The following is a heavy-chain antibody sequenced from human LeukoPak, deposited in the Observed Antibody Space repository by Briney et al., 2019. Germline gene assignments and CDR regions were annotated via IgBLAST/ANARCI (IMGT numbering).Heavy chain of an antibody. CDR1: GFTFSSYS. CDR3: ASSFGEPWGEYFQH. J-gene: IGHJ1*01. CDR2: ISSSSSTI. Sequence: QPGGSLRLSCAASGFTFSSYSMNWVRKAPGKGLEWVSYISSSSSTIYYADSVKGRFTISRDNAKNSLYLQMNSLRAEDTAVYYCASSFGEPWGEYFQHWGQGTLVTVSS. D-gene: IGHD3-10*01. V-gene: IGHV3-48*01.